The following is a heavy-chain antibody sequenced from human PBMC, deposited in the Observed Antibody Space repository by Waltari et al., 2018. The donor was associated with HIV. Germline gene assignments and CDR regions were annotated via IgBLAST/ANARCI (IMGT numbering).Heavy chain of an antibody. V-gene: IGHV3-23*01. Sequence: EVQLLESGGGLVQPGGSLRLSCAASGFTFSNYAMNWVRQAPGKGLGGVSAISDRGVSTYYADSVKGRFPISGDNSKDTLYLQMNGLGAENTAVYYCAKDLLGGGGGDYWGQGTLVTVSS. J-gene: IGHJ4*02. CDR3: AKDLLGGGGGDY. CDR2: ISDRGVST. CDR1: GFTFSNYA. D-gene: IGHD2-15*01.